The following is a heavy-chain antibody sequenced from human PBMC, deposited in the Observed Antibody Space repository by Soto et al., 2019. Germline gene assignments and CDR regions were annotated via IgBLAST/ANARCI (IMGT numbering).Heavy chain of an antibody. CDR3: AKDRGCSSTSCYYHYYYYYGMDV. V-gene: IGHV3-9*01. CDR1: GFTFDDYA. D-gene: IGHD2-2*01. Sequence: EVQLVESGGGLVQPGRSLRLSCAASGFTFDDYAMHWVRQAPGKGLEWVSGISWYSGSIGYADSVKGRFTISRDNAKNSLYPQMNSLRAEDTALYYCAKDRGCSSTSCYYHYYYYYGMDVWGQGTTVTVSS. CDR2: ISWYSGSI. J-gene: IGHJ6*02.